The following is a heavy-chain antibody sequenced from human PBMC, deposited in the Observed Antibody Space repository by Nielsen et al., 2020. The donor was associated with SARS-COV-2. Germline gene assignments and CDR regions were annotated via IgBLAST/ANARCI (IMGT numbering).Heavy chain of an antibody. D-gene: IGHD6-19*01. CDR1: GYTFSNFG. CDR2: ISGFNGNT. CDR3: ARWRTYGNGWDF. V-gene: IGHV1-18*01. Sequence: ASVKVSCKASGYTFSNFGLSCARQAPGRGLGWIGWISGFNGNTNYLKKFKGRVTMTTYSSTGIVYMELRSLRADDTAIYYCARWRTYGNGWDFWGQGTLVTVSS. J-gene: IGHJ4*02.